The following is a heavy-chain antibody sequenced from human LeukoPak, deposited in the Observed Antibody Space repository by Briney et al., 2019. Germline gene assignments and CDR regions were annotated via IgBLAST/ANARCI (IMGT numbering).Heavy chain of an antibody. CDR1: GFTFSSYA. CDR2: ISYDGSNK. V-gene: IGHV3-30-3*01. Sequence: GRSLRLSCAASGFTFSSYAMHWVRQAPGKGLEWVAVISYDGSNKYYADSVKGRFTISRDNSKNTLYLQMNSLRAEDTAVHYCARVMGLGYYYYYYGMDVWGQGTTVTVSS. D-gene: IGHD6-25*01. J-gene: IGHJ6*02. CDR3: ARVMGLGYYYYYYGMDV.